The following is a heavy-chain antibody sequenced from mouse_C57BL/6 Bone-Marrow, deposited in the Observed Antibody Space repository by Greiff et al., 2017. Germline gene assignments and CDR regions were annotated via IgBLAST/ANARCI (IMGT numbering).Heavy chain of an antibody. Sequence: EVMLVESVAELVRPGASVKLSCTASGFNIKNPYMHWVKQGPEQGLEWIGRRYPANGNTKYAPNFQGKATITTDTSSNTAYLQLSSLTSEHTAIYYCASYAFFDYWGQGTTLTVSS. V-gene: IGHV14-3*01. CDR1: GFNIKNPY. CDR3: ASYAFFDY. D-gene: IGHD6-5*01. J-gene: IGHJ2*01. CDR2: RYPANGNT.